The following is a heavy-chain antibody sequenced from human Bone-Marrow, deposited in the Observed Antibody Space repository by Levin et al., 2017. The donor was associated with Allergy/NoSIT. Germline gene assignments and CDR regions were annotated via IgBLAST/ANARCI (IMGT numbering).Heavy chain of an antibody. CDR2: ISWNSGSI. Sequence: GGSLRLSCAASGFTFDDYAMHWVRQAPGKGLEWVSGISWNSGSIGYADSVKGRFTISRDNAKNSLYLQMNSLRAEDTALYYCAKDIGAGWFDPWGQGTLVTVSS. J-gene: IGHJ5*02. CDR1: GFTFDDYA. CDR3: AKDIGAGWFDP. V-gene: IGHV3-9*01. D-gene: IGHD1-26*01.